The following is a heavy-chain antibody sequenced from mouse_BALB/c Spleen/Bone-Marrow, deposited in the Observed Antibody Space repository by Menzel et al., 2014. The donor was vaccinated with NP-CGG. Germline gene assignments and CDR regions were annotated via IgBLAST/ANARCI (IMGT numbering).Heavy chain of an antibody. V-gene: IGHV14-3*02. Sequence: EVKVVESGAELVKPGASVKLSCTASGFNIKDTYMHWVKQRPEQGLEWIGRIDPANGNTKYDPKFQGKATITADTSSNTAYLQPSSLTSEDTAVYYCARYYYGYYLDYWGQGTTLTVSS. CDR1: GFNIKDTY. J-gene: IGHJ2*01. CDR3: ARYYYGYYLDY. CDR2: IDPANGNT. D-gene: IGHD1-2*01.